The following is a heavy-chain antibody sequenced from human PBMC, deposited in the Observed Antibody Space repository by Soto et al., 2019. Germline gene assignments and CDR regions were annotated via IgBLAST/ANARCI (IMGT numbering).Heavy chain of an antibody. D-gene: IGHD3-10*01. Sequence: QVQLVETGGGVVQPGRSLTLSCAAAGFNFNDYAMYWVRQAPGKGLEWVADVLKDGTTKHYAASVEGRFTISRDNSKNLVYLQMNSLREEDSAVYFCARRDYLDYWGQGTLVAVSS. CDR3: ARRDYLDY. V-gene: IGHV3-30*01. J-gene: IGHJ4*02. CDR2: VLKDGTTK. CDR1: GFNFNDYA.